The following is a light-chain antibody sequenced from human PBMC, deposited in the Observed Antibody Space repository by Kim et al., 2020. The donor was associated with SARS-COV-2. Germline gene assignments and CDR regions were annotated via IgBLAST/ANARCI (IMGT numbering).Light chain of an antibody. J-gene: IGKJ4*01. Sequence: DGFTITCRASQGITNYLAWYQDRPGKAPNLLVYATSTLQSGVPSRFRGSGSGTEYILTISSLQPEDFATYYCQQVKSYPLTFGGGTKVDIK. CDR1: QGITNY. CDR2: ATS. V-gene: IGKV1-9*01. CDR3: QQVKSYPLT.